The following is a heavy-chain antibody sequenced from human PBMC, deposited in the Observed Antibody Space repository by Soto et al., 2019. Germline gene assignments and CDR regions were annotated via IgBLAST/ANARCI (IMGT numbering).Heavy chain of an antibody. CDR2: IDPSDSYT. CDR3: ARMWHERLICSVGSCSTSRWSGMDV. V-gene: IGHV5-10-1*01. CDR1: GYSFTSYW. D-gene: IGHD2-15*01. J-gene: IGHJ6*02. Sequence: GESLKISCKGSGYSFTSYWISWVRQMPGKGLEWVGRIDPSDSYTNYSPSFQGHVTISADKSISTAYLQWSSLKASDTAMYYCARMWHERLICSVGSCSTSRWSGMDVWGQGTTATVSS.